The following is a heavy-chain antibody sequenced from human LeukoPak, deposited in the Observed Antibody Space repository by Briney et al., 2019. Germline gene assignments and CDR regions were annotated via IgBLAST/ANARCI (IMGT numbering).Heavy chain of an antibody. V-gene: IGHV4-39*01. D-gene: IGHD3-10*01. CDR3: VSYRYDSGSYYNGLDY. CDR2: IYYSGST. CDR1: GGSISSSSYY. J-gene: IGHJ4*02. Sequence: SETLSLTCTVSGGSISSSSYYWGWIRQPPGKGLEWIGSIYYSGSTYYNPSLNSRVTISADTSKNQFSLKLNSVTAADTSVYYCVSYRYDSGSYYNGLDYWGQGTLVTVSS.